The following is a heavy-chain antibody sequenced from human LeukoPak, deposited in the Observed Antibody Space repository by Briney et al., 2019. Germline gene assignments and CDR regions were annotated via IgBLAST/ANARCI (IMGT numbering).Heavy chain of an antibody. D-gene: IGHD5-12*01. CDR3: ARVRGIVATVNYFDY. CDR2: IYSSGRT. V-gene: IGHV4-59*01. CDR1: GGSINTYY. Sequence: SETLSLTCTVSGGSINTYYWNWIRQPPGKGLEGIGYIYSSGRTNYNPSLKSRVTISVDTSKNQFSLKLSSVTAADTAVYYCARVRGIVATVNYFDYWGQGTLVTVSS. J-gene: IGHJ4*02.